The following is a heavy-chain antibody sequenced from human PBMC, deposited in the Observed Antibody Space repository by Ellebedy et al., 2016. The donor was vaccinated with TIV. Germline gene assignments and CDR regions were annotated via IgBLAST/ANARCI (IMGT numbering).Heavy chain of an antibody. CDR1: GFTFSRYA. D-gene: IGHD2-21*02. CDR3: ARDLVVVTAILDY. CDR2: ISNDGSNR. Sequence: GESLKISCAASGFTFSRYAMHWARQAPGKGLEWVAVISNDGSNRFYADSVKGRFTISRDNSKNTLYLQMNSLRAEDTAVYYCARDLVVVTAILDYWGQGTLVTVSS. V-gene: IGHV3-30-3*01. J-gene: IGHJ4*02.